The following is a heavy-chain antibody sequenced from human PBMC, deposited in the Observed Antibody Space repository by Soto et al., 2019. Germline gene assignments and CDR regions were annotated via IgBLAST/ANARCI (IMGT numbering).Heavy chain of an antibody. CDR3: ARIIADWYFDL. J-gene: IGHJ2*01. V-gene: IGHV5-51*01. Sequence: GESLKISCKGSGYSFALYWIGWVRQMPGKDLEWMGIIYPSDSDVRYSPSFQGQVTMSADKSISTVYLQWNSLKDSDTAMYYCARIIADWYFDLWGRGTLVTVSS. CDR1: GYSFALYW. CDR2: IYPSDSDV. D-gene: IGHD3-16*02.